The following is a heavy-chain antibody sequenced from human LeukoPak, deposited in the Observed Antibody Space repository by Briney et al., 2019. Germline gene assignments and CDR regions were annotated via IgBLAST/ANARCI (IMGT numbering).Heavy chain of an antibody. V-gene: IGHV1-18*01. D-gene: IGHD3-22*01. CDR2: ISAYNGDT. Sequence: GASVKVSCKASGYTFTSYGISWVRQAPGQGLEWMGWISAYNGDTNYAQKFQGRVTITTDTSTSTAYMELRSLRSDDTAVYYCARDYDSSGYLVVGYWGQGTLVTVSS. CDR3: ARDYDSSGYLVVGY. CDR1: GYTFTSYG. J-gene: IGHJ4*02.